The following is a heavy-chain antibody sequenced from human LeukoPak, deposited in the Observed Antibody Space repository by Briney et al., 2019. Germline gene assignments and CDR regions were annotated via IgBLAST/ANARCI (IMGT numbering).Heavy chain of an antibody. J-gene: IGHJ5*02. D-gene: IGHD3-3*01. V-gene: IGHV1-8*01. CDR2: MNPNSGNT. Sequence: PGASVKVSCKASGYTFTSYDINWVRQATGQGLEWMGWMNPNSGNTGYAQKFQGRVTMTRNTSISTAYMELSSLRSEDTAVYYCASSHYDFWSGYYGYWFDPWGQGTLVTVSS. CDR1: GYTFTSYD. CDR3: ASSHYDFWSGYYGYWFDP.